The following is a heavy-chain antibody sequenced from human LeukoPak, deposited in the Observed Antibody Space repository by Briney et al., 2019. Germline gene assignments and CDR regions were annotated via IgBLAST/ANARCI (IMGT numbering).Heavy chain of an antibody. CDR1: GGSISSFS. V-gene: IGHV4-59*08. CDR3: ARTGRDAYDHYGTDV. CDR2: IYSSGST. D-gene: IGHD5-24*01. J-gene: IGHJ6*02. Sequence: PSETLSLTCTVSGGSISSFSWSWIGQPPGKGLEWIGYIYSSGSTNYNPSLKSRVTISVDTSKNQFSLKLSSVSAADTAVYYCARTGRDAYDHYGTDVWGQGTTVTVSS.